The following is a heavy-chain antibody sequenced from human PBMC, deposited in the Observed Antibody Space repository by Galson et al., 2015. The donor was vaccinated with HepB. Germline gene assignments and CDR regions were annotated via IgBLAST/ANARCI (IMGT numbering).Heavy chain of an antibody. V-gene: IGHV3-74*01. J-gene: IGHJ2*01. CDR3: GREKRHNVVVDL. D-gene: IGHD2-21*01. CDR1: GFTFSGHW. Sequence: SLRLSCAASGFTFSGHWMHWVRQAPGKGLVWVSNINSDGSYTAYADSVKGRFTISRDNAKNTLYLEMNSPGAEDTAVYYCGREKRHNVVVDLWGRGTLVTVSS. CDR2: INSDGSYT.